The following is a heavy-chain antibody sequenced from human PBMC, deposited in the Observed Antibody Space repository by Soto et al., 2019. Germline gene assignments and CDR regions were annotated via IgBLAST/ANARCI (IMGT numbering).Heavy chain of an antibody. CDR1: GGSISSSNW. D-gene: IGHD6-13*01. J-gene: IGHJ4*02. CDR3: ARADLGGSSWPFDE. CDR2: IYHGGST. Sequence: QVQLQESGPGLVKPSGTLSLTCAVSGGSISSSNWWSWVRQPPGKGLEWIGEIYHGGSTNYNPSLKNRFKISVDKSKNQFSLKMTSVTAADTAVYYCARADLGGSSWPFDEWGQGTLVTVSS. V-gene: IGHV4-4*02.